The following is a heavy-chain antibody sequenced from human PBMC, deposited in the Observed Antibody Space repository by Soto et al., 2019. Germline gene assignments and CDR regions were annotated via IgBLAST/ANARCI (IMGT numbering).Heavy chain of an antibody. D-gene: IGHD3-9*01. V-gene: IGHV1-2*04. CDR3: ARGYDILTGLSWEANYGMDV. Sequence: ASVKVSCKASGYTFTGYYMHWVRQAPGLGLEWMGWINPNSGGTNYAQKFQGWVTMTRDTSISTAYMELSRLRSDDTAVYYCARGYDILTGLSWEANYGMDVWGQGTTVTVSS. CDR1: GYTFTGYY. CDR2: INPNSGGT. J-gene: IGHJ6*02.